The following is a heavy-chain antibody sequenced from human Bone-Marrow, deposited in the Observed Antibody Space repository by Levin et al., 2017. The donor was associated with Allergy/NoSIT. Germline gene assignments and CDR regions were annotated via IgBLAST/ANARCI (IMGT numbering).Heavy chain of an antibody. CDR1: GFIFSSDG. Sequence: GSLRLSCAASGFIFSSDGMHWVRQAPGKGLEWVALISNDGSNKFYADPVKGRFTISRDNTKNTLYLQMNNLRPNDTAVYYCAKERFLLDYWGQGTLVTVSS. V-gene: IGHV3-30*18. CDR2: ISNDGSNK. D-gene: IGHD3-16*01. CDR3: AKERFLLDY. J-gene: IGHJ4*02.